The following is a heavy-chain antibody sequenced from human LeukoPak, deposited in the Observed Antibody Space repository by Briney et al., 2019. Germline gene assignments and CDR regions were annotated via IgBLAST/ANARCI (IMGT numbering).Heavy chain of an antibody. J-gene: IGHJ6*02. CDR2: IYSGGST. CDR3: ASRDKGYYSGMDV. CDR1: GFTVSSNY. D-gene: IGHD5-24*01. Sequence: GGSLRLSCAASGFTVSSNYMSWVRQAPGKGLEWVSLIYSGGSTYYVDSVKGRFTISRDNSKNTLYLQMNSLRAEDTAVYYCASRDKGYYSGMDVWGQGTTVTVSS. V-gene: IGHV3-66*01.